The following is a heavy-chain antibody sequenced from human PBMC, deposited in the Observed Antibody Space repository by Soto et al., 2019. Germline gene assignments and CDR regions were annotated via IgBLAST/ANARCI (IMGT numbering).Heavy chain of an antibody. Sequence: SETLSLTCAVYGGSFSGYYWSWIRQPPGKGLEWIGEINQSGSTNYNPSLKSRVTISVDTSKNQFSLKLSSVTAADTAVYYCARGYSSSWYQSYNWFDPWGQGTLVTVSS. CDR1: GGSFSGYY. CDR2: INQSGST. CDR3: ARGYSSSWYQSYNWFDP. V-gene: IGHV4-34*01. J-gene: IGHJ5*02. D-gene: IGHD6-13*01.